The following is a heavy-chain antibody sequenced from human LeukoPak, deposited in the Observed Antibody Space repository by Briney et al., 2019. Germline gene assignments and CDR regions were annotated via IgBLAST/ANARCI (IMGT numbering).Heavy chain of an antibody. V-gene: IGHV3-23*01. J-gene: IGHJ4*02. CDR2: ISGSGGST. CDR3: AKRSDFLTGYSNY. CDR1: GFTFSTHA. Sequence: GGSLRLSCATSGFTFSTHAMSWVRQAPGMGLEWVSAISGSGGSTYYADSVKGRFTVSRDNSKNTLYLQMNSLRAEDTAVYYCAKRSDFLTGYSNYWGQGTLATVSS. D-gene: IGHD3-9*01.